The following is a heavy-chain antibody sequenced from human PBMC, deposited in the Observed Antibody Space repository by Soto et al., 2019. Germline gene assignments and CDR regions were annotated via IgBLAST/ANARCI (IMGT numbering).Heavy chain of an antibody. D-gene: IGHD3-22*01. J-gene: IGHJ5*02. CDR2: IRNRANNYAT. V-gene: IGHV3-73*01. Sequence: GGSLRLSCAASGFTFSGSAIHWVRQASGKGLEWVGLIRNRANNYATVYAASVKGRFTISRDNSKNTLYLQMNSLRADDTAVYYCAKVGYYDSSGHNWFDPWGQGTLVTVSS. CDR1: GFTFSGSA. CDR3: AKVGYYDSSGHNWFDP.